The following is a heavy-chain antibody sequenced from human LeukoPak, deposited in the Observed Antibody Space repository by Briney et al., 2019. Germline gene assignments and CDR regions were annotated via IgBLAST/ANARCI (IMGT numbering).Heavy chain of an antibody. CDR3: ARDIRDGYNYGYYFDY. CDR1: AGSFSGYY. CDR2: INHSGST. V-gene: IGHV4-34*01. J-gene: IGHJ4*02. D-gene: IGHD5-24*01. Sequence: PSETLSLTCAVYAGSFSGYYWSWIRQPPAKGLEWIGGINHSGSTNYNPSLKSRVTISVDTSKNQFSLKLSSVTAADTAVYYCARDIRDGYNYGYYFDYWGQGTLVTVSS.